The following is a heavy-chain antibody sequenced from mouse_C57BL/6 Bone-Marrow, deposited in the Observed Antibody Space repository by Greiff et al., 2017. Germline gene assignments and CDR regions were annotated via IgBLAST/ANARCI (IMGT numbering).Heavy chain of an antibody. J-gene: IGHJ2*01. CDR1: GFTFSSYG. CDR3: ARQMADY. D-gene: IGHD2-3*01. Sequence: EVKVVESGGDLVKPGGSLKLSCAASGFTFSSYGMSWVRQTPDERLEWVATISSGGSYTYYPDSVKGRFTISRDNAKNTLYLQMSSLKSEDTAMYYCARQMADYWGQGTTLTVSS. V-gene: IGHV5-6*01. CDR2: ISSGGSYT.